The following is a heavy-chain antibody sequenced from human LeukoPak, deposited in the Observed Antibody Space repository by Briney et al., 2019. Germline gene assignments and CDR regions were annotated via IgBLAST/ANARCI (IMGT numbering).Heavy chain of an antibody. Sequence: SLRLSCVATGFSFDDYAMHWVRQAPGKGLEWVSGISWNSGSIGYADSVKGRFTISRDNAKNSLYLQMNSLRAEDTALYYCAKDSSWEPPPRYFDYWGQGTLVTVSS. CDR2: ISWNSGSI. CDR3: AKDSSWEPPPRYFDY. CDR1: GFSFDDYA. V-gene: IGHV3-9*01. D-gene: IGHD1-26*01. J-gene: IGHJ4*02.